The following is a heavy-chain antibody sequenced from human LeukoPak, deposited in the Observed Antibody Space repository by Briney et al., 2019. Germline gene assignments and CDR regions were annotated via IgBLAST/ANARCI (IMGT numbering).Heavy chain of an antibody. V-gene: IGHV1-2*02. Sequence: ASVKVSCKASGYTFTGYYRHWVRQAPGQGLEWMGLIYPKSGGTNYAQKLQGRVTITRDTSNSTDYMDLSRLRSDDTAGYSCGRDDRCGGGCYRSWGYYYYDGMVVWGERTTVTLSP. CDR1: GYTFTGYY. CDR3: GRDDRCGGGCYRSWGYYYYDGMVV. D-gene: IGHD2-21*02. CDR2: IYPKSGGT. J-gene: IGHJ6*04.